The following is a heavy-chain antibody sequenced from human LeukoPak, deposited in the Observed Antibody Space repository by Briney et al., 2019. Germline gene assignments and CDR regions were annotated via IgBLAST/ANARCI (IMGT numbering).Heavy chain of an antibody. CDR3: ARDRREIYSYYYMDV. CDR2: INPSGGST. Sequence: ASVKVSCKASGYTFTSYDINWVRQAPGQGLEWMGIINPSGGSTSYAQKFQGRVTMTRDTSTNTVYMELSSLRSEDTAVYYCARDRREIYSYYYMDVWGKGTTVTVSS. CDR1: GYTFTSYD. D-gene: IGHD5-24*01. J-gene: IGHJ6*03. V-gene: IGHV1-46*01.